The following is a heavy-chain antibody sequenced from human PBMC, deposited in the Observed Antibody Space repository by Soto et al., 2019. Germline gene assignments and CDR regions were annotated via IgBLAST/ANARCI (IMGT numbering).Heavy chain of an antibody. CDR2: IHYGGNA. CDR3: ARVNVTLDL. V-gene: IGHV4-39*01. CDR1: GGSINTYNLF. D-gene: IGHD2-21*02. Sequence: QLHLEESGPGLVGPSETLSLTCAVSGGSINTYNLFWAWVRQPPGKGLERIASIHYGGNAYYSPSLTTRATISRDTSKNRVSLELTSVTAADTAVYYCARVNVTLDLWGQGTLVTVSS. J-gene: IGHJ4*02.